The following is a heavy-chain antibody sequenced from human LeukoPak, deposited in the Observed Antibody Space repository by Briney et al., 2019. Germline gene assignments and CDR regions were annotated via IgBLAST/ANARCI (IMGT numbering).Heavy chain of an antibody. D-gene: IGHD2-15*01. Sequence: GGSLRLSCAASGFTFSSYAMHWVRQAPGKGLVWVSRINTDGSSTSYADSVKGRFTISRDNAKNTLYLQMNSLRAEDTAVYYCARDRRAARFGIWGQGTMITVSS. CDR3: ARDRRAARFGI. CDR2: INTDGSST. J-gene: IGHJ3*02. CDR1: GFTFSSYA. V-gene: IGHV3-74*01.